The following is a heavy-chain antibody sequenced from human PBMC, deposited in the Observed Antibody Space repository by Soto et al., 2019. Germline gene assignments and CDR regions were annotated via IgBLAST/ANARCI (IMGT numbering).Heavy chain of an antibody. V-gene: IGHV4-30-4*01. CDR3: ARGPSGDKIDY. CDR2: IYDGGTS. Sequence: QGQLQESGPRLVSPSQTLSLTCTVSGGSISSAAYCWSWIRQSPDKGLEWFGHIYDGGTSYSSPSLKGRVTISADTSETQFSLKLSSVSAADTAVYYCARGPSGDKIDYWGQGIQVTVSS. D-gene: IGHD7-27*01. J-gene: IGHJ4*02. CDR1: GGSISSAAYC.